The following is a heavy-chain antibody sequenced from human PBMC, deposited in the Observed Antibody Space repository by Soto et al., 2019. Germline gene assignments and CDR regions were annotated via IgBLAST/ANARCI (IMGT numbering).Heavy chain of an antibody. CDR2: INHSGST. CDR3: ARGVLWFGELYTDY. Sequence: SETLSLTCAVYGGSFSGYYWSWIRQPPGKGLEWIGEINHSGSTNYNPSLKSRVTISVDTSKNQFSLKLSSVTAADTAVYYCARGVLWFGELYTDYWGQGTLVTVSS. V-gene: IGHV4-34*01. CDR1: GGSFSGYY. J-gene: IGHJ4*02. D-gene: IGHD3-10*01.